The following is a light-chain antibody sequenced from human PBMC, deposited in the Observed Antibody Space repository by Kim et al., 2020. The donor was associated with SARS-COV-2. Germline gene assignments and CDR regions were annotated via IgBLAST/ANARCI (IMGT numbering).Light chain of an antibody. J-gene: IGLJ2*01. CDR3: QAWDTTHVV. Sequence: VSPGQTATMTCSVDGLGNKYVCCYQQKPGQSPVLVIFEDTNRPSGTPERFSGSNSGNTASLTITATQPMDEADYYCQAWDTTHVVFGGGTQLTVL. CDR2: EDT. V-gene: IGLV3-1*01. CDR1: GLGNKY.